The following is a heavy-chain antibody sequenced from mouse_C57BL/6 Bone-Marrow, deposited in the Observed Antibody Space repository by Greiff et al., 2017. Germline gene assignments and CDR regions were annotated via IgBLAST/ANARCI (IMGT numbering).Heavy chain of an antibody. J-gene: IGHJ2*01. CDR2: IDPNSGGT. CDR3: ARGYSNQRY. CDR1: GYTFTSYW. D-gene: IGHD2-5*01. Sequence: QVQLQQSGAELVKPGASVTLSCKASGYTFTSYWMHWVKQRPGRGLEWIGRIDPNSGGTKYNEKFKSKATLSVDKPSSTSYMKLSSLTSKDSAVYYFARGYSNQRYWGQGTTLTVSS. V-gene: IGHV1-72*01.